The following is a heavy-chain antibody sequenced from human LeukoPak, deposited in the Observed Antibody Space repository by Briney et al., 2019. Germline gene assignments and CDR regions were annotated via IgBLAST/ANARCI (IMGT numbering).Heavy chain of an antibody. CDR1: GGSISSYY. V-gene: IGHV4-59*01. Sequence: SETLSLTCTVSGGSISSYYWSWIRQPPGKGLEWIGYIYYSGSTNYNPSLKSRVTISVDTSKNQFSLKLSSVTAADTAVYYCARVGSGSYYMRDAFDIWGQGTMVTVSS. D-gene: IGHD3-10*01. CDR3: ARVGSGSYYMRDAFDI. CDR2: IYYSGST. J-gene: IGHJ3*02.